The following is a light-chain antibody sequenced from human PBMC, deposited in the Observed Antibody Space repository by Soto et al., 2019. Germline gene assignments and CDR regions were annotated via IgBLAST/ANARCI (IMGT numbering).Light chain of an antibody. J-gene: IGKJ1*01. V-gene: IGKV3-15*01. CDR1: QSVNSD. CDR3: EQNDNWPRT. CDR2: GAS. Sequence: ETVMTQSPATLSVSPGERATLSCRASQSVNSDLAWYQEKPGQAPRLLIYGASTRATGIPARFSGGGSGTEFTLTISTLQSEDFAVYYCEQNDNWPRTFGQGTKV.